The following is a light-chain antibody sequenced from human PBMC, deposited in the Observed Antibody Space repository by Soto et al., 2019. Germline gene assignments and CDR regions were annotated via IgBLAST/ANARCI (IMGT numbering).Light chain of an antibody. Sequence: DIQMTQSPSSLSASVGDRVTITCRASQSISSWLAWYQQKPGKAPKLLIYDASSLESGVPSRFSGSGSGTEFTLTTSSLQPDDFATYYCQQYNSYPLLTFGGGTKVDIK. CDR1: QSISSW. J-gene: IGKJ4*01. CDR2: DAS. CDR3: QQYNSYPLLT. V-gene: IGKV1-5*01.